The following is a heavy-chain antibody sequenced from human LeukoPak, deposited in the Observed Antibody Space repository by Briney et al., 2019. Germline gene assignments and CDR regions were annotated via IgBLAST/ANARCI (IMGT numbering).Heavy chain of an antibody. D-gene: IGHD6-13*01. V-gene: IGHV1-18*01. CDR1: GYTFTSYG. CDR2: ISAYNGNT. CDR3: AREQQQLGFRMSINYYYYMDV. J-gene: IGHJ6*03. Sequence: ASVKVSCKASGYTFTSYGISWVRQAPGQGLEWMGWISAYNGNTNYAQKLQGRVTMTTDTSTSTAYMELRSLRSDDTAVYYCAREQQQLGFRMSINYYYYMDVWGKGTTVTVSS.